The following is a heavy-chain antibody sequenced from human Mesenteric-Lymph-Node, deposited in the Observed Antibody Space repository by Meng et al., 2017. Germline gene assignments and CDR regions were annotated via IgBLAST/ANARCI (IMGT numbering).Heavy chain of an antibody. V-gene: IGHV4-4*02. CDR1: GVSISSSYW. CDR2: IDPIGST. CDR3: ARERVRERGLLDY. D-gene: IGHD1-1*01. J-gene: IGHJ4*02. Sequence: RLKESGPGLVKPSGTLSLTCAVSGVSISSSYWWTWVRQAPGKGLEWIGEIDPIGSTKYNPSLKSRVTISMDRSTNQFFLDLTSVNAADTAVYYCARERVRERGLLDYWGLGTVVTVSS.